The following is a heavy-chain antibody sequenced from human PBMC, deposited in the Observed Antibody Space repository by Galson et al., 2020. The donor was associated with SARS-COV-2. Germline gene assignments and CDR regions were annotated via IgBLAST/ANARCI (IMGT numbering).Heavy chain of an antibody. J-gene: IGHJ4*02. CDR2: IWYDGSNK. D-gene: IGHD3-3*01. CDR1: GFTFSTYA. Sequence: GGSLRLSCAASGFTFSTYAMHWVRQAPGKGLEWVAVIWYDGSNKYYADSVKGRFTISRDNSKSTLYLQMNSLRADDTAVYYCARPSFDFWSGLMDYWGQGTLVTVSS. CDR3: ARPSFDFWSGLMDY. V-gene: IGHV3-33*01.